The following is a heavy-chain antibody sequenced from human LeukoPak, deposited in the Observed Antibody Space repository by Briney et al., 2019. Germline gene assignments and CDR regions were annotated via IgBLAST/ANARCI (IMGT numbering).Heavy chain of an antibody. CDR1: GGSISSYY. CDR2: IYYSGST. J-gene: IGHJ6*02. CDR3: ARESAGLYDFWSGNYYYYGMDV. D-gene: IGHD3-3*01. V-gene: IGHV4-59*01. Sequence: PSETLSLTCTVSGGSISSYYWSWIRQPPGKGLEWIGYIYYSGSTNYNPSLKSRVTISVDTSKNQFSLKLSSVTAADTAVYYCARESAGLYDFWSGNYYYYGMDVWGQGTTVTVSS.